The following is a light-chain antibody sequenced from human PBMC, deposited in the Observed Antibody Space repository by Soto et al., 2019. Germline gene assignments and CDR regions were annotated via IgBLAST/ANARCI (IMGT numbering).Light chain of an antibody. J-gene: IGKJ4*01. Sequence: EIVLTQSPPTLSLSPGERATLSCGASQSVSSSYLAWYQQKPGLAPRLLIYDASSRATGIPDRFSGSGSGTDFTLTISRREPEDFAVYYCQQYGSSPGTFGGGTKVEIK. V-gene: IGKV3D-20*01. CDR2: DAS. CDR3: QQYGSSPGT. CDR1: QSVSSSY.